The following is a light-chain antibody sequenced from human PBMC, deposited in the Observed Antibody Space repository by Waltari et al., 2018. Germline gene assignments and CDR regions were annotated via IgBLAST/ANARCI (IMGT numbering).Light chain of an antibody. CDR2: WAS. J-gene: IGKJ4*01. CDR3: QQYYSTPLT. Sequence: DIVMTQSPDSLAVSLGERATINCKSSQTVLYSSNNKNYLAWYQQKPGQPPKLVIYWASTRESGVPDRFSASGSGTDFNFTISSLQAEDVAVYYCQQYYSTPLTFGGGTKVEIK. CDR1: QTVLYSSNNKNY. V-gene: IGKV4-1*01.